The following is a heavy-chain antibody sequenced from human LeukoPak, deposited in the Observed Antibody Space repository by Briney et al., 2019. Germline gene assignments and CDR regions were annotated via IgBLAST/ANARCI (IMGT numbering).Heavy chain of an antibody. Sequence: PSETLSLTCTVSGGSISSYYWSWIRQPPGKGLEWIGYIYYSGSTNYNPSLKSRVTISVDTSKNQFSLKLSSVTAADTAVYYCARGGRYYGSGSVNWFDPWGQGTLVTVSS. D-gene: IGHD3-10*01. V-gene: IGHV4-59*08. CDR2: IYYSGST. J-gene: IGHJ5*02. CDR1: GGSISSYY. CDR3: ARGGRYYGSGSVNWFDP.